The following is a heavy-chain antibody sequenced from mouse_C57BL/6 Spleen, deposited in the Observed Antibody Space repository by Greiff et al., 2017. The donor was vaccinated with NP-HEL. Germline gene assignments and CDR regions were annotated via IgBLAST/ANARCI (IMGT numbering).Heavy chain of an antibody. J-gene: IGHJ1*03. CDR2: IDPSDSYT. CDR3: ARRDYYGSSYGGYFDV. D-gene: IGHD1-1*01. CDR1: GYTFTSYW. Sequence: QVQLQQPGAELVMPGASVKLSCKASGYTFTSYWMHWVKQRPGQGLEWIGEIDPSDSYTNYTQKFKGKSTLTVDKSSSTAYMQLSSLTSEDSAVYYCARRDYYGSSYGGYFDVWGTGTTVTVSS. V-gene: IGHV1-69*01.